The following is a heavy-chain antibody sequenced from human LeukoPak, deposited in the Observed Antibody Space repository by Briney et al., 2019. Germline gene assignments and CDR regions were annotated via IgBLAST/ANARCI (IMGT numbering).Heavy chain of an antibody. CDR2: IYYSGST. Sequence: SETLSLTXTVSGGSISSSSYYWGWIRQPPGKGLEWIGSIYYSGSTYYNPSLKSRVTISVDTSKNQFSLKLSSVTAADTAVYYCARHRSPKHRGAFDIRGQGTMVTVSS. J-gene: IGHJ3*02. V-gene: IGHV4-39*01. CDR3: ARHRSPKHRGAFDI. CDR1: GGSISSSSYY. D-gene: IGHD2-21*01.